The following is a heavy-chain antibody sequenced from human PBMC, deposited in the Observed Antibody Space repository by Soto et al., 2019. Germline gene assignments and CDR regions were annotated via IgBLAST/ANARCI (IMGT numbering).Heavy chain of an antibody. CDR3: AKDRALARIAVAVDY. CDR1: GFTFSSYA. J-gene: IGHJ4*02. CDR2: ISGSGGST. V-gene: IGHV3-23*01. D-gene: IGHD6-19*01. Sequence: GGSLRLSYAASGFTFSSYAMSWVRQAPGKGLEWVSAISGSGGSTYYADSVKGRFTISRDNSKNTLYLQMNSLRAEDTAVYYCAKDRALARIAVAVDYWGQGTLVTVSS.